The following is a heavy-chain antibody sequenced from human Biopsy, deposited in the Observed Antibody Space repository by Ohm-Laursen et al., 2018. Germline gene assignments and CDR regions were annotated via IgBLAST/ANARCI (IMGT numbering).Heavy chain of an antibody. V-gene: IGHV4-59*01. CDR1: GGSIRSDY. CDR3: ARLYRLDDYWNDDPPDAFDV. Sequence: GTLSLTCTVSGGSIRSDYWSWIRQSPRKGLEWIGHISGRGATNYNPSFRGRVTISVDTSKNQFSLKLSSVTAADTAVFFCARLYRLDDYWNDDPPDAFDVWGQGTMVTVSS. CDR2: ISGRGAT. D-gene: IGHD3-3*01. J-gene: IGHJ3*01.